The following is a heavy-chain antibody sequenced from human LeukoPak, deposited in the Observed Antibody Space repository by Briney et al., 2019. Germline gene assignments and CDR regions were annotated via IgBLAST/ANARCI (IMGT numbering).Heavy chain of an antibody. V-gene: IGHV3-23*01. CDR3: AIPTARISMVRGDY. CDR1: GFTFSSHA. Sequence: PGGSLSLSCAASGFTFSSHAKIWVRQAPGKGLEWVSAISGSGGSTYYADSVKGRFTISRDKAKITLYLQMSSRRADDTAVYYCAIPTARISMVRGDYWGQGTLVTVSS. D-gene: IGHD3-10*01. J-gene: IGHJ4*02. CDR2: ISGSGGST.